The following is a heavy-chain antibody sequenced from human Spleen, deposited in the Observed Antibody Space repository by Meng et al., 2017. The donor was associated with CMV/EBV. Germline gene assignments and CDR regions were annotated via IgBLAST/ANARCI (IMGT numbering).Heavy chain of an antibody. CDR1: GFTFSSYG. CDR2: IRYDGSNK. Sequence: GGSLRLSCAASGFTFSSYGMHWVRQAPGKGLEWVAFIRYDGSNKYYADSVKGRFTISRDNSKNTLYLQMNSPRAEDTAVYYCAKSAQRITIFGVPPGFDPWGQGTLVTVSS. V-gene: IGHV3-30*02. D-gene: IGHD3-3*01. CDR3: AKSAQRITIFGVPPGFDP. J-gene: IGHJ5*02.